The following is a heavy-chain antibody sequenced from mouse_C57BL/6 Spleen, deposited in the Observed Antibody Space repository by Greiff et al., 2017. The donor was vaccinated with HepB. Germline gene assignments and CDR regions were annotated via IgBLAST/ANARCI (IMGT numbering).Heavy chain of an antibody. Sequence: DVKLQESGPELVKPGASVKMSCKASGYTFTDYNMHWVKQSHGKSLEWIGYINPNNGGTSYNQKFKGKATLTVNKSSSTAYMELRSLTSEDSAVYYCARGDGIIDYWGQGTTLTVSS. CDR2: INPNNGGT. CDR3: ARGDGIIDY. D-gene: IGHD2-1*01. CDR1: GYTFTDYN. J-gene: IGHJ2*01. V-gene: IGHV1-22*01.